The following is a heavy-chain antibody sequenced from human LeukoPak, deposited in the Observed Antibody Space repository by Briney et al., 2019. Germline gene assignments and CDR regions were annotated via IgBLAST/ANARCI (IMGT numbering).Heavy chain of an antibody. CDR2: IYSGGNT. Sequence: PGGSLRLSCAASGFTVSSNYMSWVRQAPGKGLEWVSVIYSGGNTYYSDSAKGRCTISTENTKNTLYLQMTGLRAEDTAVYYCARALDIVATITPIAYWGQGPLVTVSS. CDR3: ARALDIVATITPIAY. V-gene: IGHV3-53*01. D-gene: IGHD5-12*01. J-gene: IGHJ4*02. CDR1: GFTVSSNY.